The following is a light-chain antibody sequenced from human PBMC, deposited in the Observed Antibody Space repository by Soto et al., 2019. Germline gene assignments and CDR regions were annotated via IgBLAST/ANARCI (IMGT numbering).Light chain of an antibody. CDR3: QQYGSSPLLVA. Sequence: EIVLTQSPGTLSLSPGERATLSCRASQSVSSSYLAWYQQKPGQAPRLLIYGASSRATGIPDRFSGSGSGTDFTLTISRREPEDFAVYYCQQYGSSPLLVAFGPGTKVDIK. CDR1: QSVSSSY. J-gene: IGKJ3*01. V-gene: IGKV3-20*01. CDR2: GAS.